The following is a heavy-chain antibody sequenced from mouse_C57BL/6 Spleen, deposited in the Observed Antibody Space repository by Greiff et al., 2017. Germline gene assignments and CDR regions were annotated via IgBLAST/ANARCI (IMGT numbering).Heavy chain of an antibody. V-gene: IGHV1-55*01. CDR2: IFPGSGST. CDR3: ARAPFKTTAPGAMDY. Sequence: QVQLQQPGAELVKPGASVKMSCKASGYTFTSYWITWVKQRPGQGLEWIGDIFPGSGSTNYNAKFKRKATLTVDPSSSTPYMQLSSLTSEDSAGDYGARAPFKTTAPGAMDYWGQGTSVTVAS. J-gene: IGHJ4*01. D-gene: IGHD1-2*01. CDR1: GYTFTSYW.